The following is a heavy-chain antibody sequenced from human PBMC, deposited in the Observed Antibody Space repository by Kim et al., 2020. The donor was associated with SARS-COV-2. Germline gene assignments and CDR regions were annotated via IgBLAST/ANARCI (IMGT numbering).Heavy chain of an antibody. CDR2: IYYSGNT. CDR3: ARGGDAYYGSGSYWTLDY. D-gene: IGHD3-10*01. V-gene: IGHV4-39*01. CDR1: GGSISSSTYY. J-gene: IGHJ4*02. Sequence: SETLSLTCTVSGGSISSSTYYWGWIRQPPGKGLEWIGSIYYSGNTYYNPSLKSRVTISVDTSKNQFSLKLSSVTAADTAVYYCARGGDAYYGSGSYWTLDYWGQGTLVTVSS.